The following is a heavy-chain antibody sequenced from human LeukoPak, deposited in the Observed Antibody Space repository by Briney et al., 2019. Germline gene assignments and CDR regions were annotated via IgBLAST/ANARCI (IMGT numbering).Heavy chain of an antibody. J-gene: IGHJ6*02. CDR1: GFTFSSYA. Sequence: PGGSLRLSCAASGFTFSSYAMHWVRQAPGKGLEWVAVISYDGSNKYYADSVKGRFTISRDNSKNTLYLQMNSLRAEDTAVYYCARDLFNYDYVWGSYRHTYYYYGMDVWGQGTTVTVPS. CDR3: ARDLFNYDYVWGSYRHTYYYYGMDV. D-gene: IGHD3-16*02. V-gene: IGHV3-30-3*01. CDR2: ISYDGSNK.